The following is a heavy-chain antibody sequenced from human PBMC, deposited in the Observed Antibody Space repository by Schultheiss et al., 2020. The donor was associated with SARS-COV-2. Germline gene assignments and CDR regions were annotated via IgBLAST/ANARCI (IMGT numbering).Heavy chain of an antibody. V-gene: IGHV1-69*13. CDR1: GGTFSSYA. CDR2: IIPIFGTA. CDR3: ARAGSGWNAFDL. J-gene: IGHJ3*01. Sequence: SVKVSCKASGGTFSSYAISWVRQAPGQGLEWMGGIIPIFGTANYAQKFQGRVTITADESTSTAYMELSSLRSEDTAVYYCARAGSGWNAFDLWGQGTMVTVSS. D-gene: IGHD6-19*01.